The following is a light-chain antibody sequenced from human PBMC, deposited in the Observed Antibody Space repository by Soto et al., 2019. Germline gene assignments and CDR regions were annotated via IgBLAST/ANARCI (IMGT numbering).Light chain of an antibody. Sequence: DIQMTQSPSTLSGSVGASVTITCRASQTISSWLAWYQQKPGKAPKLLIYKASTLKSGVPSRFSGSGSGTEFTLTTSSLQPDDFATYYCQQYNSYSEAFGQGTKVDIK. CDR3: QQYNSYSEA. J-gene: IGKJ1*01. V-gene: IGKV1-5*03. CDR1: QTISSW. CDR2: KAS.